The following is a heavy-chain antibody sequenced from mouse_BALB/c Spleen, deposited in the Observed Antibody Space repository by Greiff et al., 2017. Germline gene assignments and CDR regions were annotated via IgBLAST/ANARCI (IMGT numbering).Heavy chain of an antibody. CDR2: SRNNANDYTT. D-gene: IGHD2-13*01. J-gene: IGHJ3*01. CDR1: GFTFTDFY. CDR3: ARDAGDLAWFAD. V-gene: IGHV7-1*02. Sequence: EVKLVQSGGGLVQPGGSLRISCAASGFTFTDFYMDWVRQPPGKRLEWIAASRNNANDYTTEYSVSVKGRFIVSTDTSQSILYLQMNALRADDTAIYYCARDAGDLAWFADWGQGTLVTVSA.